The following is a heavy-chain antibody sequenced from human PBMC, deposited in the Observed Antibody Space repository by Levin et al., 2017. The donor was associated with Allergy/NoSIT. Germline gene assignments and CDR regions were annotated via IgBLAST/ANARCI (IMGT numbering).Heavy chain of an antibody. V-gene: IGHV7-4-1*02. CDR3: ARDSSSFPYYYYYMDV. CDR1: GYTFTSYA. Sequence: ASVKVSCKASGYTFTSYAMNWVRQAPGQGLEWMGWINTNTGNPTYAQGFTGRFVFSLDTSVSTAYLQISSLTAEDTAVYYCARDSSSFPYYYYYMDVWGKGTTVTVSS. D-gene: IGHD6-6*01. J-gene: IGHJ6*03. CDR2: INTNTGNP.